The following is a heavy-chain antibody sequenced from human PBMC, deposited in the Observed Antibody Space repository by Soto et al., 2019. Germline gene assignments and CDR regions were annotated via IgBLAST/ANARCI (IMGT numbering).Heavy chain of an antibody. CDR2: IYSGGST. CDR1: GFTVSSNY. V-gene: IGHV3-66*01. CDR3: ARDAYDYGDYHGFDP. D-gene: IGHD4-17*01. Sequence: GGSLRLSCAASGFTVSSNYMSWVRQAPGKGLEWVSVIYSGGSTYYADSVKGRFTISRDNSKNTLYLQMNSLRAEDTAVYYCARDAYDYGDYHGFDPWGQGTLVTVSS. J-gene: IGHJ5*02.